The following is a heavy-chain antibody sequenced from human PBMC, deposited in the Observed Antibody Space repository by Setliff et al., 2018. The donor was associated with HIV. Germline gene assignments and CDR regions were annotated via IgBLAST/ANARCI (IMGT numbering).Heavy chain of an antibody. CDR2: MNPNSGNT. V-gene: IGHV1-8*02. J-gene: IGHJ4*02. D-gene: IGHD2-21*01. CDR1: GYTFSSYD. Sequence: ASVKVSCKASGYTFSSYDINWVRQATGQGLEWMGWMNPNSGNTGYAQKFQGRVTMTRDTSISTAYMELNNLKFEDTAMYYCARDSEAGVWGQGTLVTVSS. CDR3: ARDSEAGV.